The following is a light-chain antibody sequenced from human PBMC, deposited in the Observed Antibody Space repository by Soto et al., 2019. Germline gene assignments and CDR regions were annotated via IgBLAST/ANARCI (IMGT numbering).Light chain of an antibody. CDR1: SSDVGAYNY. CDR2: DVR. CDR3: SSFTSRHTYV. Sequence: QSALAQPASVSGSPGQSITISCTGTSSDVGAYNYVSWYQQNPGKAPKLLIYDVRYRPSGVSNRFSCSKSGNTAYLIISGLQAEDEAEYYCSSFTSRHTYVFGSGTKLTVL. V-gene: IGLV2-14*01. J-gene: IGLJ1*01.